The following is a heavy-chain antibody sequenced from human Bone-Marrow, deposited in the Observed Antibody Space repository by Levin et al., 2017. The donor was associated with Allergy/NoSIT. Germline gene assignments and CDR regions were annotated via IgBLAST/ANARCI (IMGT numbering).Heavy chain of an antibody. CDR1: GFIFTTYG. D-gene: IGHD1-26*01. V-gene: IGHV3-33*01. CDR2: IWPDGSNK. Sequence: GGSLRLSCAAYGFIFTTYGMHWVRQAPGKGLEWVAVIWPDGSNKYYADSVKGRFTISRDDSKNTLYLQMNSLRAEDTAIYYCARASGTYDYWGQGTLVTVSS. CDR3: ARASGTYDY. J-gene: IGHJ4*02.